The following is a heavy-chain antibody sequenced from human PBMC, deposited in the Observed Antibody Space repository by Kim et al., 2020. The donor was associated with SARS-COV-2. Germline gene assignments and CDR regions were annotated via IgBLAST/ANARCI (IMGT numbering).Heavy chain of an antibody. J-gene: IGHJ4*02. CDR2: FNAGGTRT. CDR1: GFTFSTYA. V-gene: IGHV3-23*01. CDR3: DASDY. Sequence: GGSLRLSCAASGFTFSTYAMSWARQAPGKGLEWVSTFNAGGTRTHYADSVKGRFTISRDNFKNTLFLQMNSLRDEDTAVYYCDASDYWGQGSLVTVSS.